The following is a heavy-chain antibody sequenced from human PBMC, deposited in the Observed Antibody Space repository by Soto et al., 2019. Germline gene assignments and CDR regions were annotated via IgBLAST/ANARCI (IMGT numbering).Heavy chain of an antibody. CDR1: GGTFSSYA. Sequence: ASVKVSCKASGGTFSSYAISWVRQAPGQGLEWMGGIIPIFGTANYAQKFQGRVTITADESTSTAHMELSSLRSEDTAVYYCARGAARMGGYYYYYGMDVWGQGTTVTVSS. V-gene: IGHV1-69*13. CDR2: IIPIFGTA. J-gene: IGHJ6*02. CDR3: ARGAARMGGYYYYYGMDV. D-gene: IGHD6-6*01.